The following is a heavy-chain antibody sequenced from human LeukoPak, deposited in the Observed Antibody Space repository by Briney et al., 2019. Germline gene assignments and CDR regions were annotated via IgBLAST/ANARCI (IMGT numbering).Heavy chain of an antibody. CDR1: GFTFSNYW. D-gene: IGHD3-9*01. Sequence: GGSLRLSCAASGFTFSNYWMSWVRQAPGKGLEWVANIKHDGGDKHYVDSVKGRFTIARDSAKNSLNLQMNSLRAEDTAVYYCARGGNYDVLTGYIFDYWGQGTLVTVSS. CDR2: IKHDGGDK. V-gene: IGHV3-7*03. CDR3: ARGGNYDVLTGYIFDY. J-gene: IGHJ4*02.